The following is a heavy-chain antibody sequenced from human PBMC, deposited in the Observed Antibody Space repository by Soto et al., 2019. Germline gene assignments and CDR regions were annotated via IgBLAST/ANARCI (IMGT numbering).Heavy chain of an antibody. CDR1: GDSVSSNSAA. Sequence: SQTLSLTCAISGDSVSSNSAAWNWIRQSPPRGLVWLGRTYYRSKWYNDYAVSVKSRITINPDTSKNQFSLQLNSVTPEDTAVYYFARAVGHGDFLSYYYYMDVWGKGTTVTVSS. D-gene: IGHD4-17*01. CDR2: TYYRSKWYN. V-gene: IGHV6-1*01. J-gene: IGHJ6*03. CDR3: ARAVGHGDFLSYYYYMDV.